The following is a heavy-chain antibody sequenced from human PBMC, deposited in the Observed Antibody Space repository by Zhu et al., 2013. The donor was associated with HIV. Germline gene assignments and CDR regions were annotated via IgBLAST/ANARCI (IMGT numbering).Heavy chain of an antibody. D-gene: IGHD5-18*01. J-gene: IGHJ4*02. CDR1: GYTFTSYD. CDR3: ARDRVGGYSYAY. V-gene: IGHV1-2*02. Sequence: QVQLVQSGAEVKKPGASVKVSCKASGYTFTSYDINWVRQATGQGLEWMGWINPNSGGTNYAQKFQGRVTMTRDTSISTAYMELSRLRSDDTAVYYCARDRVGGYSYAYWGQGTLVTGLL. CDR2: INPNSGGT.